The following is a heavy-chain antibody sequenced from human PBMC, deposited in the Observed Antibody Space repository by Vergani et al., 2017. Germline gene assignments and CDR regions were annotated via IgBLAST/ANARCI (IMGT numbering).Heavy chain of an antibody. CDR2: ISWNSGSI. D-gene: IGHD2-2*01. CDR3: ARDQGYCSSTSCPYYYYYYGMDV. J-gene: IGHJ6*02. CDR1: GFTFDDYA. Sequence: EEQLLESGGGLVQPGRSLRLSCAASGFTFDDYAMHWVRQAPGKGLEWVSGISWNSGSIGYADSVKGRFTISRDNAKNSLYLQMNSLRAEDTAVYYCARDQGYCSSTSCPYYYYYYGMDVWGQGTTVTVSS. V-gene: IGHV3-9*01.